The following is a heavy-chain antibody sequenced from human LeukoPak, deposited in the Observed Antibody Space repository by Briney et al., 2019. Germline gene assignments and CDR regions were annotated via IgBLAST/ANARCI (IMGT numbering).Heavy chain of an antibody. CDR2: ITLNGGAT. J-gene: IGHJ5*02. Sequence: PGGSLRLSCAASGFTFDDYGMAWVRQAPGKGLEWVSGITLNGGATFYAASVQGRFTITRDNAKNSLYLQMNSLRGEDTAVYHCAREGDTVTNWYDPWGQGTLVIVSS. CDR1: GFTFDDYG. D-gene: IGHD4-17*01. V-gene: IGHV3-20*01. CDR3: AREGDTVTNWYDP.